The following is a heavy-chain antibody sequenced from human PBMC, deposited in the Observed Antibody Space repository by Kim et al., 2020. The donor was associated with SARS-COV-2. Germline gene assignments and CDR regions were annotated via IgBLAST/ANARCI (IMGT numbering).Heavy chain of an antibody. V-gene: IGHV4-59*13. CDR2: IYYSGST. CDR1: GGSISSYY. Sequence: SETLSLTCTVSGGSISSYYWSWIRQPPGKGLEWIGYIYYSGSTNYNPSLKSRVTISVDTSKNQFSLKLSSVTAAETAVYYCARGITMIEEDYWGQGTLVTVSS. CDR3: ARGITMIEEDY. J-gene: IGHJ4*02. D-gene: IGHD3-22*01.